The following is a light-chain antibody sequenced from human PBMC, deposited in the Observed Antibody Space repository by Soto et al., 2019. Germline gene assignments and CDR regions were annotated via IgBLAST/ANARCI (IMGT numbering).Light chain of an antibody. CDR3: QQYGSSGT. CDR2: DSS. CDR1: QSVSSN. Sequence: EIVLTQSPATLSVFPGERATLSCRASQSVSSNLAWYQQKPGQAPRLLIYDSSTRATGIPDRFSGSGSGTDFTLTISRLEPEDFAVYYCQQYGSSGTFGQGTKVDIK. J-gene: IGKJ1*01. V-gene: IGKV3-20*01.